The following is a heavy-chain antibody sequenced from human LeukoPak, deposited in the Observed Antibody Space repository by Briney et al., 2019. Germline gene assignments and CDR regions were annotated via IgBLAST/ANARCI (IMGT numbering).Heavy chain of an antibody. CDR1: GGSISSYY. J-gene: IGHJ4*02. CDR3: ARATYYYDSSGYLGATFDY. Sequence: PSETLSLTCTVSGGSISSYYRSWIRQPPGKGLEWIGYIYYSGSTNYNPSLKSRVTISVDTSKNQFSLKLSSVTAADTAVYYCARATYYYDSSGYLGATFDYWGQGTLVTVSS. D-gene: IGHD3-22*01. CDR2: IYYSGST. V-gene: IGHV4-59*01.